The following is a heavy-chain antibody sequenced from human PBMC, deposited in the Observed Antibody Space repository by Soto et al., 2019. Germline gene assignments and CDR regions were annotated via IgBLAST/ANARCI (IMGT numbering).Heavy chain of an antibody. D-gene: IGHD1-20*01. CDR3: ARDLRYSWNDGRTQYNRFDP. CDR2: IYYSRST. J-gene: IGHJ5*02. CDR1: GGSISSYY. Sequence: PSETLSLTCTVSGGSISSYYWSWIRQPPGKGLDWIGYIYYSRSTNYNPSLKSRVTISVDTPKNQFSLKLSSVTAADTAVYYCARDLRYSWNDGRTQYNRFDPWGQGTLVTVS. V-gene: IGHV4-59*01.